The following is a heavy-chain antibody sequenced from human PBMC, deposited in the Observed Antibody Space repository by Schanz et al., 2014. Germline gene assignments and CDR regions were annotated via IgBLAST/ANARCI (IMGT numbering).Heavy chain of an antibody. CDR2: ISVYHGHT. V-gene: IGHV1-18*01. J-gene: IGHJ3*02. CDR1: GYTFNNHG. Sequence: QVQLVQSGGEVKKPGASATVSCKASGYTFNNHGISWVRQAPGQGLEWMGWISVYHGHTNYAEKVHGRVTMTRHTSISTAYMELSSLRSDDTAMYYCVTEKRMESGTWAKAFDIWGQGTWVTVSS. CDR3: VTEKRMESGTWAKAFDI. D-gene: IGHD3-3*01.